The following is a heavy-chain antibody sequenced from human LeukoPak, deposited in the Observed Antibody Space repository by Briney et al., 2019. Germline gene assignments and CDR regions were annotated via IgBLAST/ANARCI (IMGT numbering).Heavy chain of an antibody. CDR1: GFTFSDSW. Sequence: GGSLRLSCAASGFTFSDSWMSWVRQAPGKGLEWVANMNQDGSEKDYVDSVKGRFTISRDNARNSLYLQMGSLRAEDTAVYYCAAYTHWVAGDVWGQGTTVTVSS. J-gene: IGHJ6*02. CDR3: AAYTHWVAGDV. V-gene: IGHV3-7*01. D-gene: IGHD3-16*01. CDR2: MNQDGSEK.